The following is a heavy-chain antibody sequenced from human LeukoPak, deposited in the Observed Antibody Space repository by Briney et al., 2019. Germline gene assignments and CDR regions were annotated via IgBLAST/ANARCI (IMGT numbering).Heavy chain of an antibody. CDR2: INPNSGGT. V-gene: IGHV1-2*02. Sequence: ASVKVSCKASGYTFTGYYMHWVRQAPGQGLEWMGWINPNSGGTNYAQKFQGRVTMTRDTSISTAYMELSRLRSDDTAVYYCARDLALLWFGESTYYFDYWGQGTLVTVSS. CDR1: GYTFTGYY. J-gene: IGHJ4*02. D-gene: IGHD3-10*01. CDR3: ARDLALLWFGESTYYFDY.